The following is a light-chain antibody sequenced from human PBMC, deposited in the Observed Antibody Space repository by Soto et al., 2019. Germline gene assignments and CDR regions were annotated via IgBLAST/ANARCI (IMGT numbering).Light chain of an antibody. Sequence: QSALTQPASVSGSPGQSITISCTGTSSDVDGYKYVSWYQQHPGKAPKLMIYAVSNRPSGVSNRFSGSKSGDTASLTISGLRAEDEADYYCSSYTSRSTFGVFGGGTKLTVL. CDR1: SSDVDGYKY. CDR2: AVS. J-gene: IGLJ3*02. V-gene: IGLV2-14*01. CDR3: SSYTSRSTFGV.